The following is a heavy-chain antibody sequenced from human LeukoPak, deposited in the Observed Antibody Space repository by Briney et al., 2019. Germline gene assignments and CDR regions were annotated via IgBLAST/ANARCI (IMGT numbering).Heavy chain of an antibody. CDR1: GGTFSSYV. J-gene: IGHJ4*02. V-gene: IGHV1-69*04. Sequence: PVKVSCKASGGTFSSYVISWVRQAPGQGLEWMGRVIPILGEENYAQNFQGRLTMTADKSTSTAYMELSSLRSEDTAVYYCARHTMVVGGRFDYWGQGTLVTVSS. CDR2: VIPILGEE. CDR3: ARHTMVVGGRFDY. D-gene: IGHD3-10*01.